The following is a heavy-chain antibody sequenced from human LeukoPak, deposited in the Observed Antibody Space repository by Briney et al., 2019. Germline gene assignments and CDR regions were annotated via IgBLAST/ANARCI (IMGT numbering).Heavy chain of an antibody. CDR1: GYSFTSYW. CDR2: IYSGDSDT. V-gene: IGHV5-51*01. J-gene: IGHJ4*02. CDR3: ARRVAGSPRYFDF. Sequence: GESLKISCKGSGYSFTSYWIGWVRQMPGKGLEWGGIIYSGDSDTRYSPSFQGQVTISADKSISTAYLQWPSLKASDTAMYYCARRVAGSPRYFDFWGQGTLVTVSS. D-gene: IGHD6-19*01.